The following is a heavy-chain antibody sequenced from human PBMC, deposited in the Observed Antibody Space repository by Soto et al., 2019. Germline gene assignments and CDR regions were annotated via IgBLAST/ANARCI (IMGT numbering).Heavy chain of an antibody. CDR1: GGSISSGGYY. CDR3: ARVWIVVVPAAENNWFDP. J-gene: IGHJ5*02. V-gene: IGHV4-31*03. D-gene: IGHD2-2*01. Sequence: SETLSLTCTVSGGSISSGGYYWSWIRQHPGKGLEWIGYIYYSGSTYYNPSLKSRVTISVDTSKNQFSLKLSSVTAADTAVYYCARVWIVVVPAAENNWFDPWGQGTLVTVSS. CDR2: IYYSGST.